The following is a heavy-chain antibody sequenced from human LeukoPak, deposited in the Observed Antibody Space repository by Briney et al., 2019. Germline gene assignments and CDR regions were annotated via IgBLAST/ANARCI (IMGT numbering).Heavy chain of an antibody. CDR2: ITGSGGRT. V-gene: IGHV3-23*01. Sequence: GGSLRLSCAASGFTFSSYGVNWVRQAPGKGLEWVSCITGSGGRTYYADSVKGRFTISRDNSKNTLYLQMNSLRAEDTAVYYCAKRGYCRGGTCFSHDAFDIWGQGTMVTVSS. D-gene: IGHD2-15*01. CDR3: AKRGYCRGGTCFSHDAFDI. J-gene: IGHJ3*02. CDR1: GFTFSSYG.